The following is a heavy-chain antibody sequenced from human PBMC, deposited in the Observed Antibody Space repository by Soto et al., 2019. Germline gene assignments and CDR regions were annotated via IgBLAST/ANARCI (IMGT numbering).Heavy chain of an antibody. Sequence: QVQLVESGGGVVQPGRSLRLSCAASGFTFSNYGMHWVRQAPGKGLEWVTKISSDGNDKYYAGSVKGRFTISRDNSENTLDLQMNALRPENNAVYDWEKAIYYAQQFLDHWCKGNLVTVSS. D-gene: IGHD3-22*01. J-gene: IGHJ4*02. CDR1: GFTFSNYG. V-gene: IGHV3-30*18. CDR2: ISSDGNDK. CDR3: EKAIYYAQQFLDH.